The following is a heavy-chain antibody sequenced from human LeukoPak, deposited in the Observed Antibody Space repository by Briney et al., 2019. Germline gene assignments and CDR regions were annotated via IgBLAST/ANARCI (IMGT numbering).Heavy chain of an antibody. J-gene: IGHJ4*02. Sequence: GGSLRLSCAASGFTVSSKYMSWVRQAPGKGLELVSAISGSGRSTYYADSVKGRSTISRDNSKNTLYLQMTSLRAEDTAVYYCAKETYYYDSSGYSDYWGQGTLVTVSS. CDR2: ISGSGRST. V-gene: IGHV3-23*01. CDR3: AKETYYYDSSGYSDY. D-gene: IGHD3-22*01. CDR1: GFTVSSKY.